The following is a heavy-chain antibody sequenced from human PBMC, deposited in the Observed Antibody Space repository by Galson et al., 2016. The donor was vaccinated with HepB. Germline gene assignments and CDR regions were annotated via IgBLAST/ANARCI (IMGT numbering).Heavy chain of an antibody. CDR2: ISRSGDST. J-gene: IGHJ6*04. Sequence: SLRLSCAGSGFLFRGYGMHWVRQAPGKGLEVVSSISRSGDSTDYEHSVKGRFTISRDNSKNTLSLQMNSLRVDDTAVYYWVKGGTAPAVWGKGTTVTVSS. CDR3: VKGGTAPAV. V-gene: IGHV3-23*01. CDR1: GFLFRGYG.